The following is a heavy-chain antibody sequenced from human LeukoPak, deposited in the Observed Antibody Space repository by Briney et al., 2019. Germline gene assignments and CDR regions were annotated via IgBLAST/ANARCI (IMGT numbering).Heavy chain of an antibody. D-gene: IGHD5-24*01. CDR1: GFTFSSYA. J-gene: IGHJ1*01. V-gene: IGHV3-64*01. CDR2: ISINGGST. Sequence: PGGSVRLSCAASGFTFSSYAMHWVRQAPGKGLEYGSAISINGGSTYYANSVKGRFTISRDNSKNTLYLQMGSLRAEDMAVYYCARERPASRDGYNALEHWGQGTLVTVSS. CDR3: ARERPASRDGYNALEH.